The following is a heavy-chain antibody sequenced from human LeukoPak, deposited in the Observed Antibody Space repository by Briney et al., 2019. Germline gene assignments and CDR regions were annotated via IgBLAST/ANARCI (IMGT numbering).Heavy chain of an antibody. CDR2: ISASGDVT. J-gene: IGHJ6*02. D-gene: IGHD3-22*01. CDR1: RFSFSAYP. Sequence: GGSLRLSCAASRFSFSAYPMGWVRRAPGKGLEWVSGISASGDVTFHADPVKGRFTISRDNSKNTLYLQMNSLRAEDTAVYYCAKTGPYDSSGYKAYYYYGMDVWGQGTTVTVSS. V-gene: IGHV3-23*01. CDR3: AKTGPYDSSGYKAYYYYGMDV.